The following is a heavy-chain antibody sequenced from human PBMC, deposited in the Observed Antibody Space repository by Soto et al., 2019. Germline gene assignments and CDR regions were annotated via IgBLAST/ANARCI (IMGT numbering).Heavy chain of an antibody. CDR2: IYYSGIT. J-gene: IGHJ4*02. Sequence: PSETLSLTCTVSGGSISSGGYYWSWIRQHPWKGLEWIGYIYYSGITYYNPSLKIRVTISVDTSKNQFSLKLSSVTAADTAVYYCGGKNYDSSGYFDYWGQGXLFTVSS. D-gene: IGHD3-22*01. CDR3: GGKNYDSSGYFDY. V-gene: IGHV4-61*08. CDR1: GGSISSGGYY.